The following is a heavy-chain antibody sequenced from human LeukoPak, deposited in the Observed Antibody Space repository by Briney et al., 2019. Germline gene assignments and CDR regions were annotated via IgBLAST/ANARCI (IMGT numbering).Heavy chain of an antibody. Sequence: SETLSLTCAVYGGSFSGYYWSWIRQPPGKGLEWIGEINHSGSTNYNPSLKSRVTISVDTSKNQFSLKLSSVTAADTAVYYCARGPTDIAAGLFDYWGQGTLVTVSS. V-gene: IGHV4-34*01. J-gene: IGHJ4*02. CDR2: INHSGST. D-gene: IGHD6-6*01. CDR3: ARGPTDIAAGLFDY. CDR1: GGSFSGYY.